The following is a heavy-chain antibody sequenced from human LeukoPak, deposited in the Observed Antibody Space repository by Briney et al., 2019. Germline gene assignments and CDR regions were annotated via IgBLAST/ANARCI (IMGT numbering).Heavy chain of an antibody. CDR2: INHSGST. D-gene: IGHD6-19*01. Sequence: SGTLSLTCAVYGGSFSGYYWSWIRQPPGKGLEWIGEINHSGSTNYNPSLKSRVTISVDTSKNQFSLKLSSVTAADTAVYYCARSPPHSSGWYYYWGQGTLVTVSS. V-gene: IGHV4-34*01. CDR1: GGSFSGYY. J-gene: IGHJ4*02. CDR3: ARSPPHSSGWYYY.